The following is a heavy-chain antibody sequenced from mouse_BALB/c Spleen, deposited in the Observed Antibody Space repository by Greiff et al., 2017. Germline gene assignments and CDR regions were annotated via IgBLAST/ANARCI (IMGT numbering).Heavy chain of an antibody. CDR1: GFNIKDYY. J-gene: IGHJ4*01. CDR2: IDPENGNT. V-gene: IGHV14-1*02. Sequence: EVQLHQSGAELVRPGALVKLSCKASGFNIKDYYMHWVKQRPEQGLEWIGWIDPENGNTIYDPKFQGKASITADTSSNTAYLQLSSLTSEDTAVYYCASIPWLLPYAMDYWGQGTSVTVSS. CDR3: ASIPWLLPYAMDY. D-gene: IGHD2-3*01.